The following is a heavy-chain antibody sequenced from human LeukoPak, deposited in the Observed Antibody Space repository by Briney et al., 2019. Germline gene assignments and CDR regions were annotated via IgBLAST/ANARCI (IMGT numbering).Heavy chain of an antibody. CDR3: ARGSPVGDY. J-gene: IGHJ4*02. CDR1: GGSFRGYY. V-gene: IGHV4-59*01. Sequence: PSETLSLTCAVYGGSFRGYYWSWLRQPPGKGLEWIGYVYYSGSTNYNPSLKSRVTISVDTSKNQFSLKLSSVTAADTAVYYCARGSPVGDYWGQGTLVTVSS. D-gene: IGHD1-26*01. CDR2: VYYSGST.